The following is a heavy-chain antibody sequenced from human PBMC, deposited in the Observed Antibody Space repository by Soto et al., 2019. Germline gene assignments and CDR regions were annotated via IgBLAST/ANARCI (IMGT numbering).Heavy chain of an antibody. CDR2: IYYDGST. CDR1: GGSIISSTFY. V-gene: IGHV4-39*01. D-gene: IGHD5-12*01. CDR3: ARSHIVPRLFMYPYDY. Sequence: SGTPSLTRTVSGGSIISSTFYWGWVRPPPGEGVETIAKIYYDGSTYYNPSLKSRVTISLDTSKNQSSLKLSSVTAPDTAVYYCARSHIVPRLFMYPYDYWGQGPLVTVSP. J-gene: IGHJ4*02.